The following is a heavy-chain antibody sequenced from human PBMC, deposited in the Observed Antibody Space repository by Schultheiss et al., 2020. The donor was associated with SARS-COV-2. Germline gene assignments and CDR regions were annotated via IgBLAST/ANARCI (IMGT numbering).Heavy chain of an antibody. CDR3: AKLVGY. V-gene: IGHV3-7*03. CDR2: IKQDGSEK. D-gene: IGHD2-21*01. CDR1: GFTFSSYW. J-gene: IGHJ4*02. Sequence: GGSLRLSCAASGFTFSSYWMSWVRQASGKGLEWVANIKQDGSEKYYVDSVKGRFTISRDNSKDTLYLQINSLTAEDTAVYYCAKLVGYWGQGTLVTVSS.